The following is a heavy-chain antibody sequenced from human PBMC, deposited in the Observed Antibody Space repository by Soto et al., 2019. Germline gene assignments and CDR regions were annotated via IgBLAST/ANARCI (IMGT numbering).Heavy chain of an antibody. J-gene: IGHJ4*02. CDR2: INHSGST. CDR1: GGSFSGYY. Sequence: SETLSLTCAVYGGSFSGYYWSWIRQPPGKGLEWIGEINHSGSTNYNPSLKSRVTISVDTSKNQFSLKLSSVTAADTAVYYCARGRSVDYWGQGTLVTVSS. D-gene: IGHD1-26*01. V-gene: IGHV4-34*01. CDR3: ARGRSVDY.